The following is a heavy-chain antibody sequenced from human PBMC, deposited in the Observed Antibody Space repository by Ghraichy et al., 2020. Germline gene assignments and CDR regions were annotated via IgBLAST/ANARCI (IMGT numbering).Heavy chain of an antibody. D-gene: IGHD3-3*02. CDR3: AKHGGHFFDD. CDR1: GGSFSGSH. V-gene: IGHV4-34*01. CDR2: IWNNRDI. J-gene: IGHJ4*02. Sequence: SETLSLTCDIYGGSFSGSHWSWIRQSPGKGLEWIGQIWNNRDIVYNPSLISRVIISEDASKNQFFLRMTSVTAADTAVYYCAKHGGHFFDDWGQGTLVTVSS.